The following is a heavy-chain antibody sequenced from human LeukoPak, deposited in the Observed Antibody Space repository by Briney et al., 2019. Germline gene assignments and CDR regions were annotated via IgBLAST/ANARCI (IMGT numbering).Heavy chain of an antibody. V-gene: IGHV4-59*01. CDR3: ARGVTTHDY. J-gene: IGHJ4*02. D-gene: IGHD4-11*01. CDR1: GGSISSYY. CDR2: IYYSGST. Sequence: SETLSLTCTVSGGSISSYYWSWIRQPPGKGLEWIGYIYYSGSTNYNPSLKSRVTISVDTSKNQFPLKLSSVTATDTAVYYCARGVTTHDYWGQGTLVTVSS.